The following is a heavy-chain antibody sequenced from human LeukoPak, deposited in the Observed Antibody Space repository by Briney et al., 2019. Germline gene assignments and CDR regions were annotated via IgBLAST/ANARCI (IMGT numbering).Heavy chain of an antibody. CDR2: ISYDGSNK. CDR1: GFTFSSYG. Sequence: GRSLRLSCAASGFTFSSYGMHWVRQAPGKGLEWVAVISYDGSNKYYADSVKGRITISRDNSKDTLYLQMDSLRAEDTALYYCATDRCSGTYYSLFDSWGQGTLVTVSS. D-gene: IGHD3-10*02. V-gene: IGHV3-30*03. J-gene: IGHJ4*02. CDR3: ATDRCSGTYYSLFDS.